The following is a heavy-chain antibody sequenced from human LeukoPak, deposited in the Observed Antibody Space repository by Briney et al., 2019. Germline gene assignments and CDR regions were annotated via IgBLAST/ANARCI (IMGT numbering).Heavy chain of an antibody. Sequence: PRGSLRLSCAASGLALTTYAITWVRQAPAQGLEWVSSIRIGGGGTYYADSVKGRFTISRDNSENTLHLQMNNLRVEDTARYFCARCMVLSQGWCNGFDPWGQGTLVTVSS. V-gene: IGHV3-23*01. J-gene: IGHJ5*02. D-gene: IGHD6-13*01. CDR3: ARCMVLSQGWCNGFDP. CDR1: GLALTTYA. CDR2: IRIGGGGT.